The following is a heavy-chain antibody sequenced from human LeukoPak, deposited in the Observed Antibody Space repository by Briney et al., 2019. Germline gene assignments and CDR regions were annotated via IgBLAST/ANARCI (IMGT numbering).Heavy chain of an antibody. CDR1: GFTFSSYW. V-gene: IGHV3-7*03. CDR3: ARTYGSGSLDY. J-gene: IGHJ4*02. CDR2: IKQDGSEK. Sequence: PGGSLRLSCAASGFTFSSYWMSWVRQAPGKRLEWVANIKQDGSEKYYVDSVKGRFTISRDNAKNSLYLQMNSLRAEDTAVYYCARTYGSGSLDYWGQGTLVTVSS. D-gene: IGHD3-10*01.